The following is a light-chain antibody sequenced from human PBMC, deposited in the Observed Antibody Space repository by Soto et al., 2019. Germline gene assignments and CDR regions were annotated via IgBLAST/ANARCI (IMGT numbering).Light chain of an antibody. CDR2: AAT. Sequence: AIQMAQSPSSLSASVGDRVTITCRASQGIGNDVGWYQQKPGKAPKLLLYAATTLQSGVPSRFSGPRSGTDFTLTISSLQPEDFATYYCLQDHNYPLTFGGGTKVEIK. CDR3: LQDHNYPLT. J-gene: IGKJ4*01. V-gene: IGKV1-6*02. CDR1: QGIGND.